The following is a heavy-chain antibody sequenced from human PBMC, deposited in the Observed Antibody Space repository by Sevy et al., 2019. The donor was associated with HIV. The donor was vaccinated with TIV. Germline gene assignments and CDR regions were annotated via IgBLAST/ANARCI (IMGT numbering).Heavy chain of an antibody. D-gene: IGHD3-22*01. V-gene: IGHV3-48*02. Sequence: GGSLRLSCKASGFTFSTYSMHWVRQAPGKGLEWVSSISRTSTPTYYADFAKGRFTISRDNAKNSLYLQRNSLRDEDTAVYYCAREAYYYDSREENWFDPWGQGTLVTVSS. CDR1: GFTFSTYS. CDR2: ISRTSTPT. J-gene: IGHJ5*02. CDR3: AREAYYYDSREENWFDP.